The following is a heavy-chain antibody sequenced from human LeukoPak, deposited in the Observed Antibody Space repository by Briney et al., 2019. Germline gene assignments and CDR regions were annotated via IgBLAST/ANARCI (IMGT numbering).Heavy chain of an antibody. CDR2: INHSGST. J-gene: IGHJ5*02. CDR3: ARRIAARRRWFDP. Sequence: SETLSLTCTVSGGSISTYYWSWIRQSPGKGLEWIGEINHSGSTNYNPSLKSRVTISVDTSKNQFSLKLSSVTAADTAVYYCARRIAARRRWFDPWGQGTLVTVSS. V-gene: IGHV4-34*01. D-gene: IGHD6-6*01. CDR1: GGSISTYY.